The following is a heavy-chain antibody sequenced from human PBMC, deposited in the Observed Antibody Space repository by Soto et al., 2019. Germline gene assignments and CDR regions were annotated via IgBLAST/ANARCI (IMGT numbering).Heavy chain of an antibody. CDR3: ARDRLRYNGNDFPYYYYGMDV. J-gene: IGHJ6*02. D-gene: IGHD1-1*01. CDR1: GFTFSSYA. Sequence: QVQLVESGGGVVQPGRSLRLSCAASGFTFSSYAMHWVRQAPGKGLEWVAVISYDGSNKYYADSVKGRFTISRDNSKNTLYLQMNSLRAEDTAVYYWARDRLRYNGNDFPYYYYGMDVWGQGTTVTVSS. V-gene: IGHV3-30-3*01. CDR2: ISYDGSNK.